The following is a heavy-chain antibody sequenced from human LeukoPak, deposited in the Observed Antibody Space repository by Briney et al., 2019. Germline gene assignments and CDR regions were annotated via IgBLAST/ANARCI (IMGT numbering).Heavy chain of an antibody. V-gene: IGHV4-39*01. D-gene: IGHD6-13*01. CDR1: SDSISSSRFY. CDR3: ASLLSGFISSWCPDYYYGVDV. Sequence: SETLSLTCTVSSDSISSSRFYGGWIRQPPGRGLEWIATISYSRSTYYNPSLRSRVTMSIDTSKNQFSLQLSSVTAADTAVYYCASLLSGFISSWCPDYYYGVDVWGQGTTVSVSS. J-gene: IGHJ6*02. CDR2: ISYSRST.